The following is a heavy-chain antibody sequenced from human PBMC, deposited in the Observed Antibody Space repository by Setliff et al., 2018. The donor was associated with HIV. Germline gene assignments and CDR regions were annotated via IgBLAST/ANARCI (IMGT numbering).Heavy chain of an antibody. D-gene: IGHD6-19*01. CDR1: GGSISSGAYY. J-gene: IGHJ5*02. CDR2: MYTTGST. V-gene: IGHV4-61*09. Sequence: PSETLSLTCTVSGGSISSGAYYWTWIRQPAGKGLNWIGHMYTTGSTNYNASLKSRVTMSVDSSKDQFSLKLTSVTAADAAIYYCARQFPPYHSGAHYSDLWSQGTLVTVSS. CDR3: ARQFPPYHSGAHYSDL.